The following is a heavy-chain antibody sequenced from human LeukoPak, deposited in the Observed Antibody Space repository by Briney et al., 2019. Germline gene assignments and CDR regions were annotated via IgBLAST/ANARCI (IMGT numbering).Heavy chain of an antibody. D-gene: IGHD3-10*01. Sequence: ASVKVSCKASGYTFTSYDINWVRQATGQGLEWMGWMNPNSGNTGYAQKFQGRVTMTRNTSISTAYMELSSLRSEDTAVYYCATEGITMVRGVIAFDYWGQGTLVTVSS. CDR1: GYTFTSYD. V-gene: IGHV1-8*01. CDR2: MNPNSGNT. J-gene: IGHJ4*02. CDR3: ATEGITMVRGVIAFDY.